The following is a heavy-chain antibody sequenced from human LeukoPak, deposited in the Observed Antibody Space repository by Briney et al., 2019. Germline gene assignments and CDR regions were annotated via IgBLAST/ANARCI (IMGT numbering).Heavy chain of an antibody. D-gene: IGHD2-2*01. Sequence: SETLSLTCTVSGGSISSYYWSWIRQPAGKGLEWIGRIYTSGSTNYNPSLKSRVTMSVDTSKNQFPLKLSSVTAADTAVYYCARGRARKDCSSSSCYYFDYWGQGTLVTVSS. V-gene: IGHV4-4*07. CDR2: IYTSGST. CDR3: ARGRARKDCSSSSCYYFDY. J-gene: IGHJ4*02. CDR1: GGSISSYY.